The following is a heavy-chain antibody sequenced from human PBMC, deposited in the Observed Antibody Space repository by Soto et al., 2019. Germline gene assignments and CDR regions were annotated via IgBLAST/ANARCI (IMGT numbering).Heavy chain of an antibody. J-gene: IGHJ6*02. D-gene: IGHD2-15*01. V-gene: IGHV3-30*04. CDR3: AGGDREDIAGVVGARTGEYGVDA. CDR2: ISYDGSNK. CDR1: GFTFSSYA. Sequence: QVQLVESGGGVVQPGRSLRLSCAASGFTFSSYAMHWVRQAPGKGLECVAVISYDGSNKFYRDSVKGRFTISRDNSKKTLYLQIKSLRYEDTAVYYCAGGDREDIAGVVGARTGEYGVDAWGQGTTVTVSS.